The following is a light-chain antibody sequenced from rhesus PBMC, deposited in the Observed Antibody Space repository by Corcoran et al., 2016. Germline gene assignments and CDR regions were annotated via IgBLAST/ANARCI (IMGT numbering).Light chain of an antibody. CDR1: QGISNN. CDR3: QPGYRTPPFT. Sequence: DIQMTQSPSSLSASVGDTVTITCRASQGISNNVAWYQQKAGKVPKLLIYYASTLQSGVPSRLSGSGSGTDFTLTISSLQPEDFATYYCQPGYRTPPFTFGPGTKLDIK. V-gene: IGKV1S15*01. J-gene: IGKJ3*01. CDR2: YAS.